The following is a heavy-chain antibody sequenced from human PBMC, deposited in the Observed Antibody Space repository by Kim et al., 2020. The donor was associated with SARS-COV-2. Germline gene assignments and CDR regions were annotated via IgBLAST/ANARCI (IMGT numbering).Heavy chain of an antibody. CDR1: GYAFSGYY. V-gene: IGHV1-2*06. D-gene: IGHD5-12*01. CDR2: INPYSGVT. CDR3: ASGPGPARSGYSGYDPGWFES. J-gene: IGHJ5*01. Sequence: ASVKVSCKASGYAFSGYYIHWMRQAPGQGLEWMGRINPYSGVTNFAQKFQGRVAMTSDTSSSTSYMEMTRLNSDNTAVYYCASGPGPARSGYSGYDPGWFESWGQGTLVTVSS.